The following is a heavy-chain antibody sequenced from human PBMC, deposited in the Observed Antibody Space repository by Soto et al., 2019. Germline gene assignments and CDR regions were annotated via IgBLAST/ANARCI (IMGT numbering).Heavy chain of an antibody. V-gene: IGHV5-51*01. CDR2: IYPGDSDT. CDR3: ARSIVPAATDFDY. D-gene: IGHD2-2*01. Sequence: LKISCTGFGYTFTNHWIVWVRQMPGKGLEWMGIIYPGDSDTKYSPSFQGQATISADRSINTAYLQWSSLKASDTAMYYCARSIVPAATDFDYWGQGTPVTVSS. J-gene: IGHJ4*02. CDR1: GYTFTNHW.